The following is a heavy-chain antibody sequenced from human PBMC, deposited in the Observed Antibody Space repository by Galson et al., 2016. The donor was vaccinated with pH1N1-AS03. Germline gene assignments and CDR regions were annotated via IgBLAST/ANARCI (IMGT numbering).Heavy chain of an antibody. CDR3: ANDFNYDFWSGYSFY. CDR2: ISFDGTNK. V-gene: IGHV3-30*18. J-gene: IGHJ4*02. CDR1: GFTISNLG. D-gene: IGHD3/OR15-3a*01. Sequence: SLRLSCAASGFTISNLGMLWVRQAPGQGLEWVAIISFDGTNKYYADSVKGRFSISRDNSKNTLFLQMSALRAEDTAVYYCANDFNYDFWSGYSFYWGQGALVTVSS.